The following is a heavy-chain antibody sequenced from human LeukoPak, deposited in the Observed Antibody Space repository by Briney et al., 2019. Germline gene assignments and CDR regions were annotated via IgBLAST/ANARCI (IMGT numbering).Heavy chain of an antibody. D-gene: IGHD2-2*01. V-gene: IGHV1-8*03. J-gene: IGHJ3*02. CDR3: ARAGRNDCSSTSCYPIWAFDI. CDR2: MNPNSGNT. CDR1: GYTFTSYD. Sequence: ASVKVSCKASGYTFTSYDINWVRQATGQGLEWMGWMNPNSGNTGYAQKFQGRVTITRNTSISTAYMELSSLRSEDTAVYYCARAGRNDCSSTSCYPIWAFDIWGQGTMATVSS.